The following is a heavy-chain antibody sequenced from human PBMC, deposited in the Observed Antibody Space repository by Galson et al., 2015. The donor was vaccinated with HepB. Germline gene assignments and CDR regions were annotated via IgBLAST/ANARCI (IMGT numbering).Heavy chain of an antibody. D-gene: IGHD2-2*02. J-gene: IGHJ6*02. Sequence: SVKVSCKASGYTFTKYGINWVRQAPGQGLEWMGWISAYNSNTNYAQKLQGRVTMTTDTSTSTVYMELRSLRSDDTAVYYCARDGYCSSTSCYTTDHYYYSGMDVWGQGASVTVSS. CDR1: GYTFTKYG. CDR3: ARDGYCSSTSCYTTDHYYYSGMDV. CDR2: ISAYNSNT. V-gene: IGHV1-18*04.